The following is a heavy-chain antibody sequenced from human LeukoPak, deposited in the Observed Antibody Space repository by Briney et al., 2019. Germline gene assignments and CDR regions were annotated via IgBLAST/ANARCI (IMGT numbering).Heavy chain of an antibody. Sequence: GGSLRLSCAASGFTFSNAWMSWVRQAPGKGLEWVGRIKSKTDGGTTDYAAPVKGRFTISRDDSKNTLYLQMNSLKTEDTAVYYCARDLVGVAHFDSWGQGTLVTVSS. CDR1: GFTFSNAW. D-gene: IGHD6-19*01. V-gene: IGHV3-15*01. CDR3: ARDLVGVAHFDS. J-gene: IGHJ4*02. CDR2: IKSKTDGGTT.